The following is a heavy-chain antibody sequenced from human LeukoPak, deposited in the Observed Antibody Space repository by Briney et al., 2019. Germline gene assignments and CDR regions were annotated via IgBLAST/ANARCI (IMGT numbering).Heavy chain of an antibody. D-gene: IGHD4-23*01. Sequence: ASVRVSSKASGYTFTIYGISWVRQAPGQGLEWVGWISAYNGNTNYAQKLQGRVTITTDTSTSTAYMELRSLRSDDTAVYYCARAMVGYGGNSGVYYYYYGMDVWGQGTTVTVSS. CDR2: ISAYNGNT. J-gene: IGHJ6*02. V-gene: IGHV1-18*01. CDR1: GYTFTIYG. CDR3: ARAMVGYGGNSGVYYYYYGMDV.